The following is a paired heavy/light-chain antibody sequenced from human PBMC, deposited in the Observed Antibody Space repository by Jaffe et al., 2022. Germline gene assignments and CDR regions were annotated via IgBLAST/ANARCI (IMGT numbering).Light chain of an antibody. CDR2: WAS. J-gene: IGKJ1*01. CDR3: QQYYTTPPT. Sequence: DIVMTQSPDSLAVSLGERATINCKSSQSVLYSSNNKNYLAWYQQKPGQPPKLLSYWASTRESGVPDRFSGSGSGTDFTLTISSLQAEDVAVYYCQQYYTTPPTFGQGTKVEIK. V-gene: IGKV4-1*01. CDR1: QSVLYSSNNKNY.
Heavy chain of an antibody. Sequence: QVQLVQSGAEVKKPGSSVKVSCKASGGTFSSYAFSWVRQAPGQGLEWMGGIIPLFGTTKFAQKIQDRVTITTDESTTTVYMELSSLTSEDTAVYYCARDAGNIGRDTMIRGAQYYFDYWGQGTLVTVSS. CDR2: IIPLFGTT. CDR3: ARDAGNIGRDTMIRGAQYYFDY. J-gene: IGHJ4*02. D-gene: IGHD3-22*01. V-gene: IGHV1-69*05. CDR1: GGTFSSYA.